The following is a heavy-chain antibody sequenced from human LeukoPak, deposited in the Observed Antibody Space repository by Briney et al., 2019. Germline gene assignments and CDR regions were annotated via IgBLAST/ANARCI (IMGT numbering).Heavy chain of an antibody. D-gene: IGHD3-16*02. Sequence: GGSLRLSCAASGFTFSTHWMRWVRQAPGKGLEWVASIKQDGSEKNYVDSVKGRFTISRDNAKTSLYLQMNSLRAEDTAVYYCAKDHRPAWGSYRVDYWGQGTLVTVSS. CDR2: IKQDGSEK. J-gene: IGHJ4*02. CDR3: AKDHRPAWGSYRVDY. V-gene: IGHV3-7*03. CDR1: GFTFSTHW.